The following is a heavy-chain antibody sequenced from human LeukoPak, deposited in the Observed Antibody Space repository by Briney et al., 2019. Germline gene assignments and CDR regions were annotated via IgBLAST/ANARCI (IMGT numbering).Heavy chain of an antibody. Sequence: GGSLRLSCAASGFTFSDYSMSWVRQAPGKGLEWISYISSSSYSIYYSDSVKGRFTISRDNAKNSLYLQMNSLRAEDTAVYYCAKGYSSTWYYFDYWGRGTLVTVSS. CDR2: ISSSSYSI. CDR3: AKGYSSTWYYFDY. D-gene: IGHD6-13*01. CDR1: GFTFSDYS. J-gene: IGHJ4*02. V-gene: IGHV3-48*01.